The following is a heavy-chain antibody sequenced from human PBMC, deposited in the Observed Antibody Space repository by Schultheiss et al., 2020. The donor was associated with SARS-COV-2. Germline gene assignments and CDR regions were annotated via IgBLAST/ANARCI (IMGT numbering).Heavy chain of an antibody. CDR1: GGSISSSNW. CDR3: ARVLRGSYSDY. CDR2: IYHSGST. V-gene: IGHV4-4*02. Sequence: SETLSLTCAVSGGSISSSNWWSWVRQPPGKGLEWIGEIYHSGSTNYNPSLKSRVTISVDTSKNQFSLKLSSVTAADTAVYYCARVLRGSYSDYWGQGTLVTVSS. D-gene: IGHD3-16*01. J-gene: IGHJ4*02.